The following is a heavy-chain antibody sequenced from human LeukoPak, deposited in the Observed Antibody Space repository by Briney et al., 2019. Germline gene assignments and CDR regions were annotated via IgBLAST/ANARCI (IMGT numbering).Heavy chain of an antibody. Sequence: SETLSLTCTVSGYSISSGYYWGWIRQPPGKGLEWIGSIYHSGSTYYNPSLKSRVTISVDTSKNQFSLKLSSVTAADTAVYYCARGVGSSWYYYYYMDVWGKGTTVTVSS. CDR1: GYSISSGYY. V-gene: IGHV4-38-2*02. CDR3: ARGVGSSWYYYYYMDV. D-gene: IGHD6-13*01. CDR2: IYHSGST. J-gene: IGHJ6*03.